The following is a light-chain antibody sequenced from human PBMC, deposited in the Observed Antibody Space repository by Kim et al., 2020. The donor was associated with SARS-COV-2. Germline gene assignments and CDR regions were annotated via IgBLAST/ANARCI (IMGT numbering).Light chain of an antibody. CDR2: DSY. V-gene: IGKV3-15*01. J-gene: IGKJ4*01. CDR3: QQYSGWPLT. Sequence: SVSRVRSAIISRKASHSVLRHLAGYLHQRGQSPSLLIYDSYKRAAGVPARFSCSGSGTEFTLTIDNLEAEDFAVYYWQQYSGWPLTFGGGTKLEI. CDR1: HSVLRH.